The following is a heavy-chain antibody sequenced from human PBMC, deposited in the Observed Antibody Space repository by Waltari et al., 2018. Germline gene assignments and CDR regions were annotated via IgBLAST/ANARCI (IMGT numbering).Heavy chain of an antibody. J-gene: IGHJ4*02. CDR1: GYSISRGYF. D-gene: IGHD1-26*01. CDR2: IYHSGRT. Sequence: QVQLQESGPGLVKPSETLSLTCAVSGYSISRGYFWGWIRQPPGKGLEWIGNIYHSGRTYYNPSLNSRVTISVDTTKNQFSLKLSSVTAADTAVYYCARNSGNYSFFYWGQGTLVTVSS. V-gene: IGHV4-38-2*01. CDR3: ARNSGNYSFFY.